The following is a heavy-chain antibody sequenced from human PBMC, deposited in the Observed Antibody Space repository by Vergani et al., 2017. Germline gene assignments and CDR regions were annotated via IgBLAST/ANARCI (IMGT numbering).Heavy chain of an antibody. CDR3: ARDGPRSRGSFDY. J-gene: IGHJ4*02. CDR1: GFTVSSYY. Sequence: EVQLVESGGGLVQPGGSLRLSCAASGFTVSSYYMSWVRQAPGKGLEWVSVIYSGGSTYYADSVKGRFTIPRDNSKNTRYLQMNSLRAEDTAVYYCARDGPRSRGSFDYWGQGTLVTVSS. V-gene: IGHV3-66*02. CDR2: IYSGGST. D-gene: IGHD3-10*01.